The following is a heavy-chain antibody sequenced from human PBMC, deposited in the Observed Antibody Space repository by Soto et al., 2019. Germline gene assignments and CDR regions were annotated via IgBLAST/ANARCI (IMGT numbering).Heavy chain of an antibody. CDR2: IVDTGGRT. J-gene: IGHJ5*01. Sequence: PVMSLRLSSAASGFAFSSSAMNWFRQAPGKGLEWVSGIVDTGGRTFYADFVKGRFTISRDNSKNTLYLQMDSLRAEDTAVYYCAPFAGANPYYGLAGCGNGKPVRVDS. D-gene: IGHD3-16*01. CDR1: GFAFSSSA. CDR3: APFAGANPYYGLAGCGNGKPVRVDS. V-gene: IGHV3-23*01.